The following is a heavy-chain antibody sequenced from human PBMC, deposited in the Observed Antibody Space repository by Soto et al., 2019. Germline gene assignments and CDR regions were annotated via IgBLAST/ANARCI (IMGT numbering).Heavy chain of an antibody. Sequence: EVQLVQSGGEVKKPGGSLRISCKGSGYRFTDYWITWVRQMPGKGLEWMGRIDPSDSFTSYSPSFQGHVTISVDKSVSTAYLQWSSLRASDTAMYYCARHAYPRMTTVTADYWGQGTLVTVSS. V-gene: IGHV5-10-1*03. CDR1: GYRFTDYW. CDR2: IDPSDSFT. CDR3: ARHAYPRMTTVTADY. J-gene: IGHJ4*02. D-gene: IGHD4-17*01.